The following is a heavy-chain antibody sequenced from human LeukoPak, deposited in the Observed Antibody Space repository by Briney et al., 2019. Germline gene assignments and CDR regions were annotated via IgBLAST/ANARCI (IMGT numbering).Heavy chain of an antibody. CDR2: IYPGDSYT. CDR3: ARHGSGSYYYYGMDV. Sequence: GESLKISCKGSGYSFTSYWIGWVRQMPGKGLEWMGIIYPGDSYTNYSPSFQGHVTISADKSISTAYLQWSSLKASDTAMYYCARHGSGSYYYYGMDVWGQGTTVTVSS. V-gene: IGHV5-51*01. CDR1: GYSFTSYW. D-gene: IGHD1-26*01. J-gene: IGHJ6*02.